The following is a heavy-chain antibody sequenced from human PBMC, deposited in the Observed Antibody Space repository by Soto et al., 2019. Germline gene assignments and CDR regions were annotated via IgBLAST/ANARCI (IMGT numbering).Heavy chain of an antibody. CDR1: GFTFSDYY. D-gene: IGHD6-6*01. J-gene: IGHJ6*02. V-gene: IGHV3-11*01. CDR3: ARDLCLVLEYSISTRSYYGMDV. Sequence: QVQLVESGGGLVKPGGSLRLSCAASGFTFSDYYMNWIRQAPGKGLEWVSYITSSGRTTYYADSVKGRFTIARDNAKNSLDLEMNSLRAEDTAVYYCARDLCLVLEYSISTRSYYGMDVWGQGTTVTVSS. CDR2: ITSSGRTT.